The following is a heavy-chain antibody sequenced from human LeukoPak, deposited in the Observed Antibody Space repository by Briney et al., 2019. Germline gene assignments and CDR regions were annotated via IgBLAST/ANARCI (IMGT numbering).Heavy chain of an antibody. Sequence: GSLRLSCAASGFTFSGYWMSWVRQPPGKGLEWIGEINHSGSTNYNPSLKSRVTISVDTSKNQFSLKLSSVTAADTAVYYCARGRVDTAMVPFDYWGQGTLVTVSS. V-gene: IGHV4-34*01. J-gene: IGHJ4*02. CDR2: INHSGST. CDR1: GFTFSGYW. D-gene: IGHD5-18*01. CDR3: ARGRVDTAMVPFDY.